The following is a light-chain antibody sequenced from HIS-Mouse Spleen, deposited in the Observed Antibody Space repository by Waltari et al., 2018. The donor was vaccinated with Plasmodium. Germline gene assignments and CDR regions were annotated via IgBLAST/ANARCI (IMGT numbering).Light chain of an antibody. V-gene: IGKV1-17*03. J-gene: IGKJ1*01. Sequence: DIQMTHSPSAMSSSLGHRVTITCRASQGISNYLAWFQQNPGKVPKRLIYAASSLQSGVPSRFSGSGSGTEFTLTISSLQPEDFATYYCLQHNSYPRTFGQGTKVEIK. CDR2: AAS. CDR3: LQHNSYPRT. CDR1: QGISNY.